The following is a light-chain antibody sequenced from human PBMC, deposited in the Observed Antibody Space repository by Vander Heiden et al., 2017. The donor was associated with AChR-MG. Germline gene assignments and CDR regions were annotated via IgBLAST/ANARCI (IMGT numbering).Light chain of an antibody. CDR3: QQDDSYPRT. J-gene: IGKJ1*01. Sequence: AIRMTQSPSSLSASTGDRVTITCRASLGISSYLAWYQQKPGQAPKLLIYAASTLQSGVPSRFSGSGSGTDFTLTISCLQSEDFATYYCQQDDSYPRTFGQRTKVEIK. CDR1: LGISSY. CDR2: AAS. V-gene: IGKV1-8*01.